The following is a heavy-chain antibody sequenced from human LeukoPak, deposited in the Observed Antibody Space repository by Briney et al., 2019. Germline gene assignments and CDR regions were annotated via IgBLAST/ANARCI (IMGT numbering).Heavy chain of an antibody. D-gene: IGHD3-16*02. V-gene: IGHV3-23*01. CDR2: INDSGGST. CDR1: GFTLSSYA. CDR3: ATYDYVWGRYRLAQSDY. J-gene: IGHJ4*02. Sequence: GGSLRLSCAASGFTLSSYAMTWVRHLPGKGLECLSYINDSGGSTYYADSVKGRFVISRDNSKNSLYLQINSLRAEDTAIYYCATYDYVWGRYRLAQSDYWGQGTLVTVSS.